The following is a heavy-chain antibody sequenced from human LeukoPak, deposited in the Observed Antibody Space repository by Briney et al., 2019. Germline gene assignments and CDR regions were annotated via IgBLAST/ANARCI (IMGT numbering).Heavy chain of an antibody. D-gene: IGHD4-11*01. CDR1: GYTLTNYY. CDR2: INPNSGVT. J-gene: IGHJ4*02. Sequence: GASVKVSCKASGYTLTNYYIHWVRQAPGQGLEWMGWINPNSGVTNYAQKFQGRVTLTRDTPISTAYMEVSRLRSADTAVYYCARAHMTTVTLGDYWGQGTLVTVSS. V-gene: IGHV1-2*02. CDR3: ARAHMTTVTLGDY.